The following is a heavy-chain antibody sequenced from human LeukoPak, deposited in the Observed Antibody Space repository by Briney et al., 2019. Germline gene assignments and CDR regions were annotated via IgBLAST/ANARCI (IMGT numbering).Heavy chain of an antibody. CDR1: GFTFDDYA. V-gene: IGHV3-9*01. Sequence: GGSLRLSCAASGFTFDDYAMPWVRQAPGKGLEWVSGISWNSGSIGYADSVKGRFTISRDNAKNSLYLQMNSLRAEDTALYYCAKDSRKWELLDYFDYWGQGTLVTVSS. J-gene: IGHJ4*02. D-gene: IGHD1-26*01. CDR3: AKDSRKWELLDYFDY. CDR2: ISWNSGSI.